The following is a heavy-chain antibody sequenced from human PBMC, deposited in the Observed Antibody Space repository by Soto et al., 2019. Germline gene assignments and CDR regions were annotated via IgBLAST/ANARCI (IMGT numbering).Heavy chain of an antibody. Sequence: QVQLQASGPGLVKPSETLSLTCGVSGGSISNNYWSWIRQPPGKGLEWIGYISHSGSTNYNPSLKSRVTISVDTSKKQFSLKLNSVTAADTAVYYCARGGTYSRLIIGDWFDPWGQGTLVTGAS. CDR3: ARGGTYSRLIIGDWFDP. CDR1: GGSISNNY. CDR2: ISHSGST. D-gene: IGHD6-13*01. J-gene: IGHJ5*02. V-gene: IGHV4-59*01.